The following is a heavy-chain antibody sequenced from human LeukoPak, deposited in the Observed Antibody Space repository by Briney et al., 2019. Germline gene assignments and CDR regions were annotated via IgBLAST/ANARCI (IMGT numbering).Heavy chain of an antibody. J-gene: IGHJ3*01. CDR3: AKDRGGGSQLGDAYDV. V-gene: IGHV3-9*01. Sequence: GGSLRLSCAASGFPFDEHAIYWVRQASGKGLEWVSGISYSSETIGYVDSVKGRFNISRDNVRKSLYLQMNSLRIEDTALYYCAKDRGGGSQLGDAYDVWGQGTMVSVSS. D-gene: IGHD5-24*01. CDR2: ISYSSETI. CDR1: GFPFDEHA.